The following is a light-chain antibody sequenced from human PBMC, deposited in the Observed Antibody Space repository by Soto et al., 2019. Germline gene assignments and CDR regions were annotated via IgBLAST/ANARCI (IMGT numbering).Light chain of an antibody. Sequence: MTQSPATLSVSPGERATLSCRASQSVKSSLAWYQQKPGQAPRLLIYDASNRATGIPARFSGSGSGTDFTLTISSLEPEDFAVYYCQQRSNWPGTFGPGTKVDIK. V-gene: IGKV3-11*01. CDR3: QQRSNWPGT. CDR2: DAS. CDR1: QSVKSS. J-gene: IGKJ3*01.